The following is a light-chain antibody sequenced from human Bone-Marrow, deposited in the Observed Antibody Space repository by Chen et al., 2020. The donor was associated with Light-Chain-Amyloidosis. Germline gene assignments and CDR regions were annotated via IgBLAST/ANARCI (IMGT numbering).Light chain of an antibody. CDR3: AAWDDSLNGLHWV. CDR1: RSIIGSNT. V-gene: IGLV1-44*01. CDR2: SNN. J-gene: IGLJ3*02. Sequence: HSVLTHPPSESVPPGQRVSVSCSGSRSIIGSNTVNWYQQLPGTAPKLLIYSNNQRPSGVPDRFSGSKSGTSASLAISGLQSEDEADYYCAAWDDSLNGLHWVFGGGTKLTVL.